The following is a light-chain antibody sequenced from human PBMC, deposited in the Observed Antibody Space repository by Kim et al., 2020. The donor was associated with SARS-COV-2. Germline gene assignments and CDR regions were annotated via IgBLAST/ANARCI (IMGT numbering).Light chain of an antibody. J-gene: IGLJ2*01. CDR3: QSADSSGSYVV. CDR1: ALPKQY. CDR2: KDS. Sequence: PEQTARITFSGDALPKQYAYWYQQKPGQAPVGVIYKDSERPSGIPERFSGSSSGTTVTLTISGVQAEDEADYYCQSADSSGSYVVFGGGTQLTVL. V-gene: IGLV3-25*03.